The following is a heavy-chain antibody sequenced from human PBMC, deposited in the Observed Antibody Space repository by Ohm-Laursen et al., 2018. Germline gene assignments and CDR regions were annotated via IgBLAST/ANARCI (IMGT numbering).Heavy chain of an antibody. CDR3: ARHKRYTYGALTY. CDR1: GGSISSSSYY. CDR2: IYYSGST. D-gene: IGHD5-18*01. V-gene: IGHV4-39*01. J-gene: IGHJ4*02. Sequence: SETLSLTCTVSGGSISSSSYYWGWIRQPPGKGLEWIGSIYYSGSTYYNPSLKSRVTISVDTSKNHFSLKLSSVTAADTAVYFCARHKRYTYGALTYWGQGTLVTVSS.